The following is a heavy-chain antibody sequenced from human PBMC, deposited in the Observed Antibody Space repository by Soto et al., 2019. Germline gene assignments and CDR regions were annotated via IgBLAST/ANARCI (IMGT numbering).Heavy chain of an antibody. CDR3: AKRSGWVDS. J-gene: IGHJ4*02. D-gene: IGHD6-19*01. CDR2: ISGGGGST. V-gene: IGHV3-23*01. CDR1: GFTFSSHA. Sequence: GGSLRLSCAASGFTFSSHAMSWVRQAPGMGLKWVSTISGGGGSTYYADSVEGRFAISRDNSKNTVFLQMNSLRVEDTAVYYCAKRSGWVDSWGQGTLVTVSS.